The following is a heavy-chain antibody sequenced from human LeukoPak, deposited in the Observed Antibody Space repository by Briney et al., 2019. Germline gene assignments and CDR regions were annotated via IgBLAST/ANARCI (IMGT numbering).Heavy chain of an antibody. J-gene: IGHJ4*02. D-gene: IGHD3-22*01. CDR1: GGSISSYY. Sequence: SQTLSLTCTVSGGSISSYYWGWIRQPPGKGLEWIGNTYYSGSTYYNPSLKSRVTISVDTSKNQFSLKLSSVTAADTAVYYCARQQIEAYYYDSSASLDYWCQGTLVTVSS. CDR3: ARQQIEAYYYDSSASLDY. CDR2: TYYSGST. V-gene: IGHV4-39*01.